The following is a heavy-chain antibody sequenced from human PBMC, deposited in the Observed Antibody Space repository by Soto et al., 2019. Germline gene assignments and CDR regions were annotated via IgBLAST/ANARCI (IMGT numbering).Heavy chain of an antibody. CDR2: IIPNFGRA. CDR1: GGPFSSYG. Sequence: QVQLVQSGAEVKNPGSSVKISCKASGGPFSSYGMNGVGRAPGQGLGWMGGIIPNFGRANYAQKIQGRVTITADESTSTDYMELRSLRSEDTAVYYCARGVHHDSSGYYYFYWGQGTLVTVSS. J-gene: IGHJ4*02. CDR3: ARGVHHDSSGYYYFY. D-gene: IGHD3-22*01. V-gene: IGHV1-69*01.